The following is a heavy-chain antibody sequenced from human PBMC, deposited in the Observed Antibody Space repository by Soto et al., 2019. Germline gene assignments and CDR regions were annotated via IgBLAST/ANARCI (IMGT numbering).Heavy chain of an antibody. D-gene: IGHD3-10*01. CDR1: GGSFSGYY. CDR3: ARWFGEFEYYYGMDV. Sequence: SETLSLTCAVYGGSFSGYYWSWIRQPPGKGLEWIGEINHSGSTNYNPSPKSRVTISVDTSKNQFSLKLSSVTAADTAVYYCARWFGEFEYYYGMDVWGQGTTVT. V-gene: IGHV4-34*01. J-gene: IGHJ6*02. CDR2: INHSGST.